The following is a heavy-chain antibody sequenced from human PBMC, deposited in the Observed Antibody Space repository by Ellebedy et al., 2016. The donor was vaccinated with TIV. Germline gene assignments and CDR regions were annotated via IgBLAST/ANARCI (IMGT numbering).Heavy chain of an antibody. J-gene: IGHJ6*02. D-gene: IGHD3-10*01. CDR3: ARGWFGSGMGV. CDR2: TYYRSKWNN. Sequence: SQTLSLTCVISGDSVSTDIGWNWIRQSPSRGLEWLGRTYYRSKWNNDYAVSLKSLITINPDTSKNLFSLQLNSVTPEDTAVYYCARGWFGSGMGVWGQGTTVTVSS. V-gene: IGHV6-1*01. CDR1: GDSVSTDIG.